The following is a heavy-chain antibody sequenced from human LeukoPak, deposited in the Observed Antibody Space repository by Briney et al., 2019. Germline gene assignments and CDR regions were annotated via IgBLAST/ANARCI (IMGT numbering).Heavy chain of an antibody. J-gene: IGHJ4*02. CDR3: ARVNYDILTGPIDY. D-gene: IGHD3-9*01. CDR1: GDSITNYY. Sequence: SETLSLTCTVSGDSITNYYWNWIRQPPGKGLEWIGYIYYSGNTNYNPSLKSRVTISVDTSKNQFSLKLSSVTAADTAVYYCARVNYDILTGPIDYWGQGTLVTVSS. CDR2: IYYSGNT. V-gene: IGHV4-59*12.